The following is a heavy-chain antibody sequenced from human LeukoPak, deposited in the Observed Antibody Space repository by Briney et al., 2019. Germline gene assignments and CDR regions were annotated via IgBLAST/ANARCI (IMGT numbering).Heavy chain of an antibody. V-gene: IGHV1-69-2*01. Sequence: ASVKISCKASEYTFADVYIHWIQQAPGKGLQRVGRIDPEDGETVYGQRFQGRVTITADTSIHTVYMQVTNLTPDDTAIFYCAAIDDSITVAPNNDRLDHWGQGTQVIVSS. CDR1: EYTFADVY. D-gene: IGHD6-19*01. CDR2: IDPEDGET. J-gene: IGHJ4*02. CDR3: AAIDDSITVAPNNDRLDH.